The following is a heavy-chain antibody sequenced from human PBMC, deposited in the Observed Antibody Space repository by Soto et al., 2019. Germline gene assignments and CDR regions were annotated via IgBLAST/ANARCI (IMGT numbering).Heavy chain of an antibody. Sequence: SETLSLTCTVSGGSISSGDYYWSWIRQPPGKGLEWIGYIYYSGSTYYNPSLKSRVTISVDTSKNQFSLKLSSVTAADTAVYYCARDSYYYGSGSFNWFDPWGQGTLVTSPQ. D-gene: IGHD3-10*01. CDR2: IYYSGST. CDR1: GGSISSGDYY. J-gene: IGHJ5*02. CDR3: ARDSYYYGSGSFNWFDP. V-gene: IGHV4-30-4*01.